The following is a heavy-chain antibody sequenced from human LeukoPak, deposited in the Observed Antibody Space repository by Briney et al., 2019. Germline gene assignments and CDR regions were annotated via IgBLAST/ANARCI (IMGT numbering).Heavy chain of an antibody. J-gene: IGHJ4*02. CDR2: INHSGST. Sequence: SETLSLTCTVSGGSISSRSYYWGWIRQSPGKGLEWIGEINHSGSTNYNPSLKSRVTISVDTSKNQFSLKLSSVTAADTAVYYCARVPKRYSSSWYYFDYWGQGTLVTVSS. CDR1: GGSISSRSYY. CDR3: ARVPKRYSSSWYYFDY. D-gene: IGHD6-13*01. V-gene: IGHV4-39*07.